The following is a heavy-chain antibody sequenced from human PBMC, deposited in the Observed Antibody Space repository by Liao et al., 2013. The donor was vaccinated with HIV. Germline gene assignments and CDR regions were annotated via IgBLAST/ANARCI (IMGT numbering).Heavy chain of an antibody. CDR2: IESSGST. D-gene: IGHD3-22*01. CDR3: ARGGYDYDSSGYYGYHYFDF. Sequence: QVQLHESGPGLLQPLETLSLTCTVSGDSISSHYWSWIRQPPGKGLEWIGYIESSGSTDYSPSLRGRVTISVDTSKNQFSLKLTSVTTADTAVYYCARGGYDYDSSGYYGYHYFDFWGQGTLVSVSS. V-gene: IGHV4-59*11. CDR1: GDSISSHY. J-gene: IGHJ4*02.